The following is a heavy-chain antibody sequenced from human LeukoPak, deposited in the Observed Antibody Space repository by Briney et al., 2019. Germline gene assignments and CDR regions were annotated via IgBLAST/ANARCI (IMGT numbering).Heavy chain of an antibody. Sequence: ASVKVSCKASGYTFTSYDFNWVRQATGQRPEWMGWMSPNSGDTGYAQKFQDRVTMTRNTSISTAYMELSSLRSDDTAVYYCARGPPNWGYDNWGPGTLVTVSS. CDR2: MSPNSGDT. V-gene: IGHV1-8*01. J-gene: IGHJ4*02. CDR1: GYTFTSYD. CDR3: ARGPPNWGYDN. D-gene: IGHD7-27*01.